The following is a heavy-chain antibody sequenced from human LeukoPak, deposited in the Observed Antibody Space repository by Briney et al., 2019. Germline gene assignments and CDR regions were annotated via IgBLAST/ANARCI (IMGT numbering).Heavy chain of an antibody. CDR3: AREVGSGWYYFDY. D-gene: IGHD6-19*01. CDR2: IIPIFCTG. V-gene: IGHV1-69*05. Sequence: SVKVSCKASGGTFSSYAISWVRQAPGQGREWMGRIIPIFCTGDYAQKFQGRVTITTNESTSTAYMELSSLRSEGTAVYYCAREVGSGWYYFDYWGQGTLVTVSS. CDR1: GGTFSSYA. J-gene: IGHJ4*02.